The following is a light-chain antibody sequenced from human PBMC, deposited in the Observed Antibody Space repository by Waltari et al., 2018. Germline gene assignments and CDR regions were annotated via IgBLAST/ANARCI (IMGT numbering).Light chain of an antibody. Sequence: QSVLAQPPSASGTPGQRVTISCAGSSSNLGRNYVYWYQQFPGTAPKVLIYRNNERPSGVPAGFSGSKAGTSASLAISGLRSEDEADYYCAAWDDSLRSPIFGGGTKLTVL. V-gene: IGLV1-47*01. CDR2: RNN. CDR3: AAWDDSLRSPI. J-gene: IGLJ2*01. CDR1: SSNLGRNY.